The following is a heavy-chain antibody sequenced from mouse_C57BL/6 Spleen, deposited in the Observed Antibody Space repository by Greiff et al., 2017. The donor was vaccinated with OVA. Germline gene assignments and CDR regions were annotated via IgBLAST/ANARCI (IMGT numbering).Heavy chain of an antibody. CDR1: GYTFTSYW. CDR2: IDPSDSYT. CDR3: ASNYYGSSYGYFDV. V-gene: IGHV1-69*01. J-gene: IGHJ1*03. Sequence: QVQLQQPGAELVMPGASVKLSCKASGYTFTSYWMHWVKQRPGQGLEWIGEIDPSDSYTNYNQKFKGKSTLTVDKSSSTAYMQLSSLTSEDSAVYYCASNYYGSSYGYFDVWGTGTTVTVSS. D-gene: IGHD1-1*01.